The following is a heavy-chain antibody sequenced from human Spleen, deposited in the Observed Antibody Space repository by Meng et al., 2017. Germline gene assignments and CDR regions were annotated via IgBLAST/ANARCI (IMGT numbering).Heavy chain of an antibody. J-gene: IGHJ3*02. V-gene: IGHV4-39*07. CDR2: IYYSGST. CDR3: ARDLGAIISGAFDI. Sequence: SETLSLTCTVSGGSISSSSYYWGWIRQPPGKGLEWIGSIYYSGSTYYNPSLKSRVTISVDTSKNQFSLKLSSVTAADTAVYYCARDLGAIISGAFDIWGQGTMVTVSS. CDR1: GGSISSSSYY. D-gene: IGHD1-26*01.